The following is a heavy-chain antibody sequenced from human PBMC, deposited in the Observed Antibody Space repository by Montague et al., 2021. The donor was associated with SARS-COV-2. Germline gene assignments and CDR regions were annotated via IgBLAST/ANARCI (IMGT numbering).Heavy chain of an antibody. D-gene: IGHD3-10*01. Sequence: SETLSLTCAVRGGSFTNYYWNWIRQSPGKGRETRVEINHSGSTNYNPSFKSRVTISVDMSKSQVSLNLTSVTAADTAMYYCARARGSTGWFDSWGQGIQVTVSS. CDR1: GGSFTNYY. J-gene: IGHJ5*01. CDR3: ARARGSTGWFDS. V-gene: IGHV4-34*01. CDR2: INHSGST.